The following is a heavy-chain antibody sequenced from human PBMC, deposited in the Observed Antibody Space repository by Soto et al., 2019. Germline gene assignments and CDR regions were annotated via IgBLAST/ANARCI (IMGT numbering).Heavy chain of an antibody. D-gene: IGHD4-17*01. CDR3: ARMDGDYNYYGLDV. Sequence: ETLSLTCAVSGYSISTGFNWAWIRQPPGKALEWLAHFFSDAERSYSTSMQSRLNMYKDSSGSQVVLTMTNMAPADTATYFCARMDGDYNYYGLDVWGHGIAVTVSS. J-gene: IGHJ6*02. CDR2: FFSDAER. V-gene: IGHV2-26*01. CDR1: GYSISTGFNW.